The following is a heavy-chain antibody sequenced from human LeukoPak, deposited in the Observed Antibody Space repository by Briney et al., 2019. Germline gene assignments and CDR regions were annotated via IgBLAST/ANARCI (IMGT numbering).Heavy chain of an antibody. J-gene: IGHJ4*02. V-gene: IGHV1-18*01. CDR3: ARASFAH. Sequence: ASVKASCKASGYTFVTYGINWVRPAPGQGPAWIGWISTYNCNTKYALKFQDRVTLTRDTSTTTAYMELKSLTSDDRAVYYCARASFAHWGQGTLVIVSS. CDR2: ISTYNCNT. CDR1: GYTFVTYG.